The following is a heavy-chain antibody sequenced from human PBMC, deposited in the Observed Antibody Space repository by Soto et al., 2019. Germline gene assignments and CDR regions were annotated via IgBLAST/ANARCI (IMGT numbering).Heavy chain of an antibody. Sequence: QVQLVQSGGGVVQPGRSLRLSCAASGFNFNTYFMHWVRQAPGKGLEWVAMIFPNGREKEYADSVKGRFTISRENSNNMMYLLMDRLRPEDTAVYYCARDDEHGSNCDFAYWGQGALVTVSS. CDR1: GFNFNTYF. D-gene: IGHD1-26*01. CDR3: ARDDEHGSNCDFAY. V-gene: IGHV3-30*03. CDR2: IFPNGREK. J-gene: IGHJ4*02.